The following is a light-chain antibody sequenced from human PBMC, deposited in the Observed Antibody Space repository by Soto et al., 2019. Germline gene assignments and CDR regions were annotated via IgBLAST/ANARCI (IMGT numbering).Light chain of an antibody. J-gene: IGKJ1*01. CDR3: QQYMSYS. V-gene: IGKV1-39*01. Sequence: DIQMTQSPSSLSASVGNRVTITCRASQSISTYLNWYQQKAGLAPKLLIYAASSLQSGVPSRFSGSGSGTEFTLTISSLQPDDFATYYCQQYMSYSFGQGTKVDIK. CDR1: QSISTY. CDR2: AAS.